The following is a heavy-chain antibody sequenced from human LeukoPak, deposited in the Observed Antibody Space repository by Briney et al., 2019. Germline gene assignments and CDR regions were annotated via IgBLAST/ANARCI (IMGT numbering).Heavy chain of an antibody. V-gene: IGHV3-23*01. Sequence: PGGSLRLSCAASGFTFSSYAMSWVRQAPGKGLEWVSDVSGSGASTYYADPVKGRFTISRDNSKNTLYLQMTSLRADDTAVYYCAKDFPRARTSSLDYWGQGALVVVSS. D-gene: IGHD6-6*01. CDR3: AKDFPRARTSSLDY. CDR2: VSGSGAST. CDR1: GFTFSSYA. J-gene: IGHJ4*02.